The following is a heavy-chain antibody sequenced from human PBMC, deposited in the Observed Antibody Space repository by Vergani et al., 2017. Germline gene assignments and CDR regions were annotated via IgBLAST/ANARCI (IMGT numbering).Heavy chain of an antibody. CDR1: GFTFSSYA. CDR2: ISYDGRNT. CDR3: ASSGWLNGGWFDP. D-gene: IGHD6-19*01. V-gene: IGHV3-30*04. J-gene: IGHJ5*02. Sequence: QVQLVESGGGVVQPGRSLRLSCAASGFTFSSYAMHWVRQAPGKGLEWVSVISYDGRNTYYADSVKGRFTISRDNSKNTLYLQMNSLRAEDTAVYYCASSGWLNGGWFDPWGQGTLVTVSS.